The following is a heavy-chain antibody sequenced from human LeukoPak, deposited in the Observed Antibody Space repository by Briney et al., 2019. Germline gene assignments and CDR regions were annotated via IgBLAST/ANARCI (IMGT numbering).Heavy chain of an antibody. Sequence: ASVKVSCKASGYTFTSYGFTWVRHAPGQGHEWMGWISAYNGNTNYAQKFQGRVTMTTDTSTSTVSMELRSLRSDDTAVYYCARGGLLSDGLDVWGLGTSVTVSS. CDR3: ARGGLLSDGLDV. CDR1: GYTFTSYG. J-gene: IGHJ6*02. V-gene: IGHV1-18*01. CDR2: ISAYNGNT.